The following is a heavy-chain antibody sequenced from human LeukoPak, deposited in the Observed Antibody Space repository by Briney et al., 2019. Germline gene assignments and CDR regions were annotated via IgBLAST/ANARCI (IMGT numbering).Heavy chain of an antibody. J-gene: IGHJ6*03. Sequence: GGSLRLSCAASGFTLSSYAMHWVRQAPGKGLEYVSAISSNGGSTYYANSVKGRFTISRDNSKNTLYLQMGSLRAEDVAVYYCARVSGSCDDYYYMDVWGKGTTVTVSS. D-gene: IGHD1-26*01. V-gene: IGHV3-64*01. CDR2: ISSNGGST. CDR3: ARVSGSCDDYYYMDV. CDR1: GFTLSSYA.